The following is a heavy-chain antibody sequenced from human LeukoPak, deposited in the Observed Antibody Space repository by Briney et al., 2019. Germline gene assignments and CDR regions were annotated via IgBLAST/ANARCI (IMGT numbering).Heavy chain of an antibody. V-gene: IGHV3-48*04. J-gene: IGHJ4*02. CDR2: ISSGSSVI. Sequence: GGSLRLSCAASGFTFTTYAMNWVRQAPGKGLEWVSHISSGSSVIYYADSVKGRFIISRDNAKNSLYLQMNNLRAEDTAVYYCARVGMTQWLGTPDYWGQGTLVTVSS. CDR1: GFTFTTYA. D-gene: IGHD6-19*01. CDR3: ARVGMTQWLGTPDY.